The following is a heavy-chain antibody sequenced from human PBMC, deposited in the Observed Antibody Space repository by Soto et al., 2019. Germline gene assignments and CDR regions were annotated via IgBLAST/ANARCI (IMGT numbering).Heavy chain of an antibody. Sequence: GGSLRLSCAASGFTFSSYSMNWVRQAPGKGLEWVSYISSSSSTIYYADSVKGRFTISRDNAKNSLYLQMNSLRAEDTAVYYCAMSPNYEAYWGQGTLVTVSS. CDR1: GFTFSSYS. D-gene: IGHD1-7*01. CDR3: AMSPNYEAY. V-gene: IGHV3-48*01. J-gene: IGHJ4*02. CDR2: ISSSSSTI.